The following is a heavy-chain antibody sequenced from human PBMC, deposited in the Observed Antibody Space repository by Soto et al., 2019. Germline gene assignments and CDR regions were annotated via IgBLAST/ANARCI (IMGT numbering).Heavy chain of an antibody. Sequence: GGSLRLSCAASGFTVSSNYMSWVRQAPGKGLEWVSVIYSGGSTYYADSVKGRFNISRDNAKNSLYLQMNSLRAEDTAVYYCARAPYYYDSSGYWAYWGQGTLVTVS. CDR3: ARAPYYYDSSGYWAY. J-gene: IGHJ4*02. CDR1: GFTVSSNY. CDR2: IYSGGST. D-gene: IGHD3-22*01. V-gene: IGHV3-53*01.